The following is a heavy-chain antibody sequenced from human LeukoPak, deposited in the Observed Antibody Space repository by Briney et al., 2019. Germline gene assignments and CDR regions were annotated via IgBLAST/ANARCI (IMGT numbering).Heavy chain of an antibody. V-gene: IGHV3-30*02. Sequence: GGSLRLSCAASGFTFSSYGMHWFRQAPGKGLEWVAFIRYDGSNKYYADSVKGRFTISRDNSKNTLYLQMNSLRAEDTAVYCCAKSGGYSNYEDYFQYWGQGTLVTVSS. CDR1: GFTFSSYG. D-gene: IGHD4-11*01. CDR3: AKSGGYSNYEDYFQY. J-gene: IGHJ1*01. CDR2: IRYDGSNK.